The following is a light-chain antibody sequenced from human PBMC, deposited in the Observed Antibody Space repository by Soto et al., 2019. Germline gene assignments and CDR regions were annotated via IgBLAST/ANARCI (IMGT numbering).Light chain of an antibody. CDR3: SSYAGSTNLV. Sequence: QSVLNQPPSAAGSPGQSVTISCTGTSSDVGGYNSVSWYQQHPGKAPKLMIYEVTKRPSGVPDRFSGSKSGHTASLTVSGIQAEDEAEYYCSSYAGSTNLVFGGGTKLTGL. CDR1: SSDVGGYNS. J-gene: IGLJ2*01. V-gene: IGLV2-8*01. CDR2: EVT.